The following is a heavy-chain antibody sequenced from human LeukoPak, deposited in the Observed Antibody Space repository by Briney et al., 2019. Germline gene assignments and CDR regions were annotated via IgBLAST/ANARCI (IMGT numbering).Heavy chain of an antibody. CDR1: GFTFSSYA. J-gene: IGHJ4*02. Sequence: TGGSLRLSCAASGFTFSSYAMSWVRQAPGKGLEWVSAISGSGGSTYYADPVKGRFTISRDNSKNTLYLQMNSLRAEDTAVYYCAPHMVRGVNLWGAPTHTRGQHHTFDYWGQGTLVTVSS. CDR2: ISGSGGST. V-gene: IGHV3-23*01. D-gene: IGHD3-10*01. CDR3: APHMVRGVNLWGAPTHTRGQHHTFDY.